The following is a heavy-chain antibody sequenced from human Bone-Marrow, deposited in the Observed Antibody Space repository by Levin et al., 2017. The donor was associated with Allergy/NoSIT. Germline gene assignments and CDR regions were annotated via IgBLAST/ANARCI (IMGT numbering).Heavy chain of an antibody. D-gene: IGHD6-19*01. CDR2: ISSSSSYI. CDR1: GFTFSSYS. Sequence: PGGSLRLSCAASGFTFSSYSMNWVRQAPGKGLEWVSSISSSSSYIYYADSVKGRFTISRDNAKNSLYLQMNSLRAEDTAVYYCARGHSSGWNWFDPWGQGTLVTVSS. CDR3: ARGHSSGWNWFDP. J-gene: IGHJ5*02. V-gene: IGHV3-21*01.